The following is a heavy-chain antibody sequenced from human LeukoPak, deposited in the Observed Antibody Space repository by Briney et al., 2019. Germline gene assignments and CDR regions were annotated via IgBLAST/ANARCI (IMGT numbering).Heavy chain of an antibody. J-gene: IGHJ4*02. CDR2: FDPEEAKM. Sequence: ASVTVSCKVSGNSLSELSIQWVRQAPGKGLECVGGFDPEEAKMVYAQNFQGQVTMTEDTSTQTAYMELSGLTSGDTAVYYCTTRSGDFWSGFVNWGQGTLVTVSS. V-gene: IGHV1-24*01. CDR1: GNSLSELS. D-gene: IGHD3-3*01. CDR3: TTRSGDFWSGFVN.